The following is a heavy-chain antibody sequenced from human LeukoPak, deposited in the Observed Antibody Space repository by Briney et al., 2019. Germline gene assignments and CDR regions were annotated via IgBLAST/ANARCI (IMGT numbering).Heavy chain of an antibody. Sequence: GGSLRLSCAASGFTVSSNYMSWVRQAPGKGLEWVSVIYSGGSTYYAGSVKGRFTISRDNSKNTLYLQMNSLRAEDTAVYYCARGKDSVLRFLEWLPKTLDYWGQGTLVTVSS. CDR2: IYSGGST. CDR1: GFTVSSNY. J-gene: IGHJ4*02. D-gene: IGHD3-3*01. CDR3: ARGKDSVLRFLEWLPKTLDY. V-gene: IGHV3-66*02.